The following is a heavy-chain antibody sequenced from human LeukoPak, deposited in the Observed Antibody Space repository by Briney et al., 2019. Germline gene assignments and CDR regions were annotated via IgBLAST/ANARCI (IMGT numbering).Heavy chain of an antibody. D-gene: IGHD1-20*01. J-gene: IGHJ4*02. CDR3: ARVNWNEGVYYFDY. CDR2: IYYSGST. CDR1: GFTFSSYW. Sequence: GSLRLSCAASGFTFSSYWMSWVRQPPGKGLEWIGSIYYSGSTYYNPSLKSRVTISVDTSKNQFSLKLSSVTAADTAVYYCARVNWNEGVYYFDYWGQGTLVTVSS. V-gene: IGHV4-39*07.